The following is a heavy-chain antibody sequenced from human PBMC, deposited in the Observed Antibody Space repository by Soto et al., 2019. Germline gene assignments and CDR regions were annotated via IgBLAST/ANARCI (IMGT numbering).Heavy chain of an antibody. Sequence: PGGSLRLSCAASGFTFDDYSMHWVRQAPGKGLEWVSLISWDGDSTYYADSVKGRFTISRDNSKNSLYLQMNSLRTEDTALYYCAKDSGDLRRLSYFDFWCQGTLVTVSS. CDR1: GFTFDDYS. CDR3: AKDSGDLRRLSYFDF. V-gene: IGHV3-43*01. J-gene: IGHJ4*02. D-gene: IGHD3-10*01. CDR2: ISWDGDST.